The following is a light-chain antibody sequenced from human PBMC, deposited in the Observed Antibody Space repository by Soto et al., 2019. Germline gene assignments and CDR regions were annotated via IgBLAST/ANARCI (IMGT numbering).Light chain of an antibody. V-gene: IGKV3-20*01. CDR2: GAS. Sequence: EIVLTQSPGTMSVSPGERVTLSCRASQSVSSNFLAWHQQKPGQAPRLLIYGASSRAGGIPDRFRGSGSGTDFTLTIYSLEPEDFAVYYFQQYGSAPFTFGPGTKVDVK. CDR1: QSVSSNF. CDR3: QQYGSAPFT. J-gene: IGKJ3*01.